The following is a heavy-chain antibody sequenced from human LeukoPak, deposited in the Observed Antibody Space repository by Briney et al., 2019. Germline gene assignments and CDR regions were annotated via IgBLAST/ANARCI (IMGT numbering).Heavy chain of an antibody. D-gene: IGHD3-16*01. CDR3: ARGLYDYVWGKQNMDV. CDR1: GYTFTGYY. V-gene: IGHV1-2*02. Sequence: GASVKVSCKASGYTFTGYYMHWVRQAPGQGLEWMGWINPNSGGTNYAQKFQGRVTMTRDTSISTAYMELSRLRSDDTAVYYCARGLYDYVWGKQNMDVWGKGTTVTISS. J-gene: IGHJ6*03. CDR2: INPNSGGT.